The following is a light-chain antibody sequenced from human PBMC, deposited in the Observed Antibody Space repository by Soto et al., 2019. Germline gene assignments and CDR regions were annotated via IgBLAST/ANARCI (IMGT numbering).Light chain of an antibody. CDR2: DND. J-gene: IGLJ1*01. CDR1: SSNIANNY. CDR3: GKWDNSLNGFV. Sequence: QSVLTQPPSVSAAPGQTVSISCSGTSSNIANNYVSWYQQFPGTAPKLLIYDNDKRPSGIPDRFSGSKSGTSATLGISGLQTGDEADYYCGKWDNSLNGFVFATGTKLTVL. V-gene: IGLV1-51*01.